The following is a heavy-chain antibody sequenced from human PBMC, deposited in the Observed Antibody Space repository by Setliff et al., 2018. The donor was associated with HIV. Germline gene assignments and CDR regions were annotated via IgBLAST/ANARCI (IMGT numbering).Heavy chain of an antibody. J-gene: IGHJ4*02. Sequence: SETLSLTCAVYGGSFSDYYWAWIRQPPGKGLEWIGNIYYSGSTYYNPSLKSRVTISVDTSKNQFSLKLSSVTAADTAVYYCARPVEMANREFDYWGQGTLVTVSS. V-gene: IGHV4-34*01. CDR2: IYYSGST. CDR3: ARPVEMANREFDY. D-gene: IGHD1-26*01. CDR1: GGSFSDYY.